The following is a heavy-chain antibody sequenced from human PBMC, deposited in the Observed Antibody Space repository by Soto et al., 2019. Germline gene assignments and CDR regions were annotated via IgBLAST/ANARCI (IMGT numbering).Heavy chain of an antibody. CDR1: ESAIRSGR. J-gene: IGHJ4*02. CDR3: VRHPTVGYVDYGFDY. CDR2: IYTNGST. D-gene: IGHD4-17*01. V-gene: IGHV4-59*10. Sequence: PSGSLWLTGADSESAIRSGRWSWIRKPAGKGLEWVGRIYTNGSTSYSPSLKSRLTMSVDTSKKQLSLKLSSVTAADTAVYYCVRHPTVGYVDYGFDYWGQVTLVTVSS.